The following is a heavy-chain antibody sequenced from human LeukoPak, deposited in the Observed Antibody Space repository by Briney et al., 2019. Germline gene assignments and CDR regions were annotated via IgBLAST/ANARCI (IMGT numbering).Heavy chain of an antibody. Sequence: ASVKVSCKASGYTFTSYYIHWVRQVPGQGLECMGWTNPNGGATNYAQKFQGRVTMTRDTSISTAYMELSRLGSDDTAVYYCARDSTSRPFDYWGQGTLVTVSS. J-gene: IGHJ4*02. D-gene: IGHD6-6*01. CDR2: TNPNGGAT. CDR1: GYTFTSYY. CDR3: ARDSTSRPFDY. V-gene: IGHV1-2*02.